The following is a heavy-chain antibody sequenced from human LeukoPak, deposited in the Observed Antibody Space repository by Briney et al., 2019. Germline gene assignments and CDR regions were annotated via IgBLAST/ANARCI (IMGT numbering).Heavy chain of an antibody. J-gene: IGHJ5*02. CDR1: GYTFTGYY. Sequence: GASVKVSCKASGYTFTGYYMHWVRQAPGQGLEWMGWINPNSGGTNYAQKFQGGVTMTRDTSISTAYMELSRLRSDDTAVYYCARVGGDCSSTSCSRFDPWGQGTLVTVSS. V-gene: IGHV1-2*02. CDR3: ARVGGDCSSTSCSRFDP. D-gene: IGHD2-2*01. CDR2: INPNSGGT.